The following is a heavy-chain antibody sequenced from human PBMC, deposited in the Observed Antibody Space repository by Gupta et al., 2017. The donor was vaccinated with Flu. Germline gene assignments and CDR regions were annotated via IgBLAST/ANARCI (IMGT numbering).Heavy chain of an antibody. J-gene: IGHJ4*02. V-gene: IGHV3-21*01. Sequence: GKGLEWVSSISSSSSYIYYADSVKGRFTISRDNAKNSLYLQMNSLRAEDTAVYYCARDGLWFGELLPQFDYWGQGTLVTVSS. CDR3: ARDGLWFGELLPQFDY. D-gene: IGHD3-10*01. CDR2: ISSSSSYI.